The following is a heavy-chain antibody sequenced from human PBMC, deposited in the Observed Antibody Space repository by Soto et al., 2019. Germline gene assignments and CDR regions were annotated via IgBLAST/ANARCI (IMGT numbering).Heavy chain of an antibody. CDR2: ISGSGGST. D-gene: IGHD3-10*01. V-gene: IGHV3-23*01. J-gene: IGHJ4*02. CDR3: AKALDYYGSGSYYDVFDY. CDR1: GFTFSSYG. Sequence: GVSLRLSCAASGFTFSSYGMHWVRQSPGKGLEWVAAISGSGGSTYYADSVKGRFTISRDNSKNTLYLQMNSLRAEDTAVYYCAKALDYYGSGSYYDVFDYWRQGPLVTVSS.